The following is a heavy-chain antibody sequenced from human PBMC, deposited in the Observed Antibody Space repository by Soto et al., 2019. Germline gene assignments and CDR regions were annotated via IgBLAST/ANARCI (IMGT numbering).Heavy chain of an antibody. V-gene: IGHV4-31*03. D-gene: IGHD5-18*01. CDR2: IYYSGST. Sequence: LSLTCTVSGGSISSEGYYWSWFRQLPGKGLEWIGDIYYSGSTYYNPSLKSRLTMSGDASKNQFSLKLSSVTAADTALYYCARGKGYSYGPYYFDYWGQGTLVTVSS. J-gene: IGHJ4*02. CDR3: ARGKGYSYGPYYFDY. CDR1: GGSISSEGYY.